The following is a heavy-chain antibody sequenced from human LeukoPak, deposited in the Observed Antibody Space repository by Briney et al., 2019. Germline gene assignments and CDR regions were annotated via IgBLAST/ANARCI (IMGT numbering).Heavy chain of an antibody. D-gene: IGHD5-24*01. Sequence: GASVKVSCKASGYTFTTYGITWVRQAPGQGLEWMGWISAYNGNKNYAQKFQGRVTMTTDTSTSTAYMELRSLRSDDTAMYYCARALVDGYKELGYWGQGTLVTVSS. V-gene: IGHV1-18*01. CDR2: ISAYNGNK. J-gene: IGHJ4*02. CDR3: ARALVDGYKELGY. CDR1: GYTFTTYG.